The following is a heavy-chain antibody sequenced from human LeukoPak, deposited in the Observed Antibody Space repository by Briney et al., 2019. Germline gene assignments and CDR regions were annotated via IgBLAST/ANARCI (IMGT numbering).Heavy chain of an antibody. Sequence: EGSLRLSCAASGFTFSNYAMSWVRQAPGKGLEWVSTISGSGGSTYYADSVKGQFTISRDNSKNTLYLQMNSLRAEDTAVYYCAKEEWLLAVYFDYWGQGTLVTVSS. J-gene: IGHJ4*02. CDR3: AKEEWLLAVYFDY. D-gene: IGHD3-3*01. V-gene: IGHV3-23*01. CDR2: ISGSGGST. CDR1: GFTFSNYA.